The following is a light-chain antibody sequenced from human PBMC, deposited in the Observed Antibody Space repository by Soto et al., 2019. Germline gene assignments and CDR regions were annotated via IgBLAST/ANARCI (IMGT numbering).Light chain of an antibody. J-gene: IGLJ2*01. CDR1: KLGDKY. Sequence: SYELTQPPSVSVSPGQTASITCSGDKLGDKYACWYQQKPGQSPVLVIYQDSKRPSGIPERFSGSNSGNTATLTISGTQAMDEADYYCQAWDEDVVFGGGTKVTVL. CDR2: QDS. CDR3: QAWDEDVV. V-gene: IGLV3-1*01.